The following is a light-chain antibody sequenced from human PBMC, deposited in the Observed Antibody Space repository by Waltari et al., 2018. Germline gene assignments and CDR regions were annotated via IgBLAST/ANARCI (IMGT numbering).Light chain of an antibody. CDR1: QSVRNY. CDR3: QQRSSWPLT. V-gene: IGKV3-11*01. Sequence: EIVLIQSPATLALSPGERATRPCRASQSVRNYLAWFQQKPGQVPRLLIYDTSNRGTGVPARFSGSGSGTDFTLTISSLESEDFAVYYCQQRSSWPLTFGGGTKVQIK. CDR2: DTS. J-gene: IGKJ4*01.